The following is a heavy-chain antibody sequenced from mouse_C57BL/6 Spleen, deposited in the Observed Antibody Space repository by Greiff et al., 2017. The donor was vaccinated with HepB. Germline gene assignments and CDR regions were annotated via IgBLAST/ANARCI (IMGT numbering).Heavy chain of an antibody. D-gene: IGHD2-3*01. CDR3: VGWLRAMDY. CDR2: INPNNGGT. V-gene: IGHV1-22*01. Sequence: EVQLQQSGPELVKPGASVKMSCKASGYTFTDYNMHWVKQSHGKSLEWIGYINPNNGGTSYNQKFKGKATLTVNKSSSTAYMELRSLTSEDSAVYYCVGWLRAMDYWGQGTSVTVSS. CDR1: GYTFTDYN. J-gene: IGHJ4*01.